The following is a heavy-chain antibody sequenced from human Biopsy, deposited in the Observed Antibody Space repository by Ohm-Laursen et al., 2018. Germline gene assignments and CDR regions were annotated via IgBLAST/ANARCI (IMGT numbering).Heavy chain of an antibody. D-gene: IGHD1-26*01. Sequence: AATVKISCKASGYTFGNYGISWVRQAPGQGLERMGWISVYNGNTDYPHKFQGRVTLTTDTSTSTAYMELRSLTSDDTAINYCARDVVGRGASFFDFWGQGTSVTVSS. V-gene: IGHV1-18*01. CDR3: ARDVVGRGASFFDF. J-gene: IGHJ4*02. CDR1: GYTFGNYG. CDR2: ISVYNGNT.